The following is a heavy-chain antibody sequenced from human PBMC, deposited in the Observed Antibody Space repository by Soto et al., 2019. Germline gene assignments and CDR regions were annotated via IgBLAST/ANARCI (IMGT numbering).Heavy chain of an antibody. CDR2: INAGNGNT. D-gene: IGHD2-2*01. J-gene: IGHJ3*02. V-gene: IGHV1-3*01. Sequence: QVQLVQSGAEVKKPGASVKVSCKASGYTFTSYAMHWVRQAPGQRLEWMGWINAGNGNTKYSQKFQGRVTITRDTSASTAYMGLSSLRSEGTAVYYCARDLGYCSSTSCYLDAFDIWGQGTMVTVSS. CDR1: GYTFTSYA. CDR3: ARDLGYCSSTSCYLDAFDI.